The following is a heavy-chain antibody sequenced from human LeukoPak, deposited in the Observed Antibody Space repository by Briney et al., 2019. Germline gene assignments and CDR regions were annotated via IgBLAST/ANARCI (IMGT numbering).Heavy chain of an antibody. CDR3: ARVVTNFYYGVDV. V-gene: IGHV4-59*01. CDR2: IYYSGST. Sequence: PSETLSLTCTVSGDSISSYYWNWIRQSPGQGLEWIGYIYYSGSTNYNPSLKSRVTMSVDTSKNQFSLKLSSVTAADTAVYYCARVVTNFYYGVDVWGQGTTVTVSS. D-gene: IGHD2-21*02. J-gene: IGHJ6*02. CDR1: GDSISSYY.